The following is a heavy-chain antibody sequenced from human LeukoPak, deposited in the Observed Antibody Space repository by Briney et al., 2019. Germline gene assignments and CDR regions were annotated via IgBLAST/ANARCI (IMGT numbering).Heavy chain of an antibody. CDR3: ARAGSGSYLIGPLDY. Sequence: SETLSLTCAVYGGSFSGYYWSWIRQPPGKGLEWIGEINHSGSTNYNPSLKSRVTISVDTSKNQFSLKLSSVTAADTAVYYCARAGSGSYLIGPLDYWGQGTLVTVSS. CDR2: INHSGST. D-gene: IGHD3-10*01. CDR1: GGSFSGYY. V-gene: IGHV4-34*01. J-gene: IGHJ4*02.